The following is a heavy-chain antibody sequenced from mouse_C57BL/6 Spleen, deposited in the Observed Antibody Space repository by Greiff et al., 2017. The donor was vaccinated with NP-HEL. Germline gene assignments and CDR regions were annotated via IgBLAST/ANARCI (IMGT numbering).Heavy chain of an antibody. CDR3: ARYDGYSAYFDY. CDR1: GYTFTSYW. Sequence: QVQLQQSGAELVMPGASVKLSCKASGYTFTSYWMHWVKQRPGQGLEWIGEIDPSDSYTNYNQKFKGKSTLTVDKSSSTAYMQLSSLTSEDSAVYYCARYDGYSAYFDYWGQGTTLTVSS. CDR2: IDPSDSYT. V-gene: IGHV1-69*01. J-gene: IGHJ2*01. D-gene: IGHD2-3*01.